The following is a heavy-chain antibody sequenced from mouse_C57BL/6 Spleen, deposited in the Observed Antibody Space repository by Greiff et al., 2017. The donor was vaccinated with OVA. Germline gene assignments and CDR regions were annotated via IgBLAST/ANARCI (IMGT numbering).Heavy chain of an antibody. CDR1: GYSITSGYY. V-gene: IGHV3-6*01. Sequence: EVQVVESGPGLVKPSQSLSLTCSVTGYSITSGYYWNWIRQFPGNKLEWMGYISYDGSNNYNPSLKNRISITRDTSKNQFFLKLNSVTTEDTATYYCARATGTFEFAYWGQGTLVTVSA. D-gene: IGHD4-1*02. J-gene: IGHJ3*01. CDR3: ARATGTFEFAY. CDR2: ISYDGSN.